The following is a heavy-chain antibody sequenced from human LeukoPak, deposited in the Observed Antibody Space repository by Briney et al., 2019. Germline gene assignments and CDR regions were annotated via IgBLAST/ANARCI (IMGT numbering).Heavy chain of an antibody. Sequence: SETLSLTCAVSGGSISRGNWWSWVRQPPGKGPEWIGEIYHSGSTNYNPSLKSRVTTSVDTSKNQSSLKLSSVTAADTAVYYCAKKAAASAADYWGQGTLVTVSS. CDR2: IYHSGST. J-gene: IGHJ4*02. V-gene: IGHV4-4*02. D-gene: IGHD6-13*01. CDR1: GGSISRGNW. CDR3: AKKAAASAADY.